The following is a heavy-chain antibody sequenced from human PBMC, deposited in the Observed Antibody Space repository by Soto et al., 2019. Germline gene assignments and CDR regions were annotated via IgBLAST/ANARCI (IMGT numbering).Heavy chain of an antibody. D-gene: IGHD3-10*01. J-gene: IGHJ5*02. CDR3: ARVVVGEYSFDP. CDR2: INPDGTTT. CDR1: GFTFSSYW. Sequence: EVQLMESGGGLVQPGESLRLSCAASGFTFSSYWMHWVRQAPGKGLVWVSRINPDGTTTTYTDPVKGRFTISRDIADNPLSLQMNRLRAEDTALYFCARVVVGEYSFDPWGQGTLVTVSS. V-gene: IGHV3-74*01.